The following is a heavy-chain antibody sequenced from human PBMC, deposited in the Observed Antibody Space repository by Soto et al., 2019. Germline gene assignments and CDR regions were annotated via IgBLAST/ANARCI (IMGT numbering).Heavy chain of an antibody. CDR3: AKDSANNVVVTAITNY. CDR1: GFTFSSYG. J-gene: IGHJ4*02. CDR2: ISYDGSNK. D-gene: IGHD2-21*02. V-gene: IGHV3-30*18. Sequence: PGGSLRLSCAASGFTFSSYGMHSVRQAPGKGLEWVAVISYDGSNKYYADSVKGRFTISRDNSKNTLYLQMNSLRAEDTAVYCCAKDSANNVVVTAITNYWGQGTLVTVSS.